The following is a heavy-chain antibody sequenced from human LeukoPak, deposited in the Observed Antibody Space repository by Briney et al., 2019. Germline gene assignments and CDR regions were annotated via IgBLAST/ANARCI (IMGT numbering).Heavy chain of an antibody. CDR2: IYSGGST. J-gene: IGHJ3*02. Sequence: GGSLRLSCAASGFTVSSNYMSWVRQAPGKGLEWVSVIYSGGSTYYADSVKGRFTISRDNSKNTLYLQMNSLRAEDTAVYYCARDDSSGFDAFDIWGQGTMVTVSS. V-gene: IGHV3-66*01. CDR3: ARDDSSGFDAFDI. CDR1: GFTVSSNY. D-gene: IGHD3-22*01.